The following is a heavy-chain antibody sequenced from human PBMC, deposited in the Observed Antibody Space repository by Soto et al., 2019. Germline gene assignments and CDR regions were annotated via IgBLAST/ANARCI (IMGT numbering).Heavy chain of an antibody. V-gene: IGHV1-24*01. CDR3: ATDGDYGCRPPQYGMDV. CDR1: GYTLTELS. CDR2: FDPEDGET. D-gene: IGHD4-17*01. J-gene: IGHJ6*01. Sequence: ASVKVSCKVSGYTLTELSMHWVRQAPGKGLEWMGGFDPEDGETIYAQKFQGRVTMTEDTSTDTAYMELSSLRSEDTAVYYCATDGDYGCRPPQYGMDVWGQGNTVTVSS.